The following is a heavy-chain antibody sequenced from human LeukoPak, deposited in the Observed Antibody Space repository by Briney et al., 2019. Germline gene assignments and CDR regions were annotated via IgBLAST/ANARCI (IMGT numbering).Heavy chain of an antibody. CDR3: AREIPCSSSSCLDY. CDR2: FDPEDGET. Sequence: GASVKVSCKVSGYTLTELSMHWVRQAPGKGLEWMGGFDPEDGETIYAQKFQGRVTMTEDTSTDTAHMELSRLTSDDTAMYYCAREIPCSSSSCLDYWGQGTLVTVSS. J-gene: IGHJ4*02. V-gene: IGHV1-24*01. CDR1: GYTLTELS. D-gene: IGHD2-2*01.